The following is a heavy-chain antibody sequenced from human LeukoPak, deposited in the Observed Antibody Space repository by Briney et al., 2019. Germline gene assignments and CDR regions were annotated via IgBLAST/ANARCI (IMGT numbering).Heavy chain of an antibody. CDR3: ATGGSSTPARGGYYYYYMDV. J-gene: IGHJ6*03. D-gene: IGHD3-10*01. CDR1: GYTFTSYG. Sequence: ASVKVSCKASGYTFTSYGISWVRQAPGPGLEWMGWISAYNGNTNYAQKFQGRVTMTEDTSTDTAYMELSSLRSEDTAVYYCATGGSSTPARGGYYYYYMDVWGKGTTVTVSS. CDR2: ISAYNGNT. V-gene: IGHV1-18*01.